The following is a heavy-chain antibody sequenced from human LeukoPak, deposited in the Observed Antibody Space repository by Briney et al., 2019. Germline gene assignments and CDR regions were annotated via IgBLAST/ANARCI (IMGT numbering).Heavy chain of an antibody. J-gene: IGHJ5*02. CDR2: ISAYNGNT. V-gene: IGHV1-18*01. D-gene: IGHD3-16*01. CDR3: ARIIMITFGGVSNWFDP. Sequence: KPGASVKVSCKASGYTFTSYGISWVRQAPGQGLEWMGWISAYNGNTNYAQKLQGRVTMTTDTSTSTAYMELRSLRSDDTAVYYCARIIMITFGGVSNWFDPWGQGTLVTVSS. CDR1: GYTFTSYG.